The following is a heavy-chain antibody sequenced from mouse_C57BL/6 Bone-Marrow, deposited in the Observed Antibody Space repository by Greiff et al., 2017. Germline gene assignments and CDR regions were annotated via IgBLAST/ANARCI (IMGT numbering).Heavy chain of an antibody. D-gene: IGHD2-13*01. CDR3: ARWGLRTWFAY. CDR1: GYTFTGYW. CDR2: ILPGSGST. Sequence: VQLQQSGAELMKPGASVKLSCKATGYTFTGYWIEWVKQRPGHGLEWIGEILPGSGSTNSNEKFKGKATFTADTSSNTAYMQLSSLTTEDSAIYYCARWGLRTWFAYWGQGTLVTVSA. V-gene: IGHV1-9*01. J-gene: IGHJ3*01.